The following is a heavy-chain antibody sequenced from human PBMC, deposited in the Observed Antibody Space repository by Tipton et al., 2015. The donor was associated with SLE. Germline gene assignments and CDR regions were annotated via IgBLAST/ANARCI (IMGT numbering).Heavy chain of an antibody. CDR1: GGSMSSGNYY. J-gene: IGHJ4*02. Sequence: TLSLTCTVSGGSMSSGNYYWSWIRQPPGKGLEWIGYIYYSGSTNYNPSLKSRVTISVDTSKNQFSLKLRSVTAADTAIYYCARGGYSSGWYGDYFVYCGQGTLVTVSS. V-gene: IGHV4-61*01. D-gene: IGHD6-19*01. CDR3: ARGGYSSGWYGDYFVY. CDR2: IYYSGST.